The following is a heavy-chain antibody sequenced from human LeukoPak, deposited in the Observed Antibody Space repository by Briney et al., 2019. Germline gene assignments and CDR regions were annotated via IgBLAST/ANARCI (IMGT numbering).Heavy chain of an antibody. J-gene: IGHJ4*02. Sequence: PGGSLRLSCAASGFTFSDYYMSWIRQAPGKGLEWISYISSSSSYTNYAGSVKGRFTISRDNAKNSLFLQMNSLRAEDTAVYYCARALMVSLGYDSRGYSQDWGQGTLVSVSS. D-gene: IGHD3-22*01. CDR3: ARALMVSLGYDSRGYSQD. V-gene: IGHV3-11*06. CDR2: ISSSSSYT. CDR1: GFTFSDYY.